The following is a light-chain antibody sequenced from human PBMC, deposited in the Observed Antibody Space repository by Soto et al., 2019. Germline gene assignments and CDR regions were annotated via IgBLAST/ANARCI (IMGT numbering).Light chain of an antibody. CDR3: QYCDTYWT. V-gene: IGKV1-5*03. CDR1: QSISTS. CDR2: KAS. J-gene: IGKJ1*01. Sequence: DIQMTQSPSTLSASVGDRVTITCRASQSISTSLAWYQQKPGKAPKVLIYKASSLESGVPSRFSGRGSGTEFTLTITSLQPDDFAAYYGQYCDTYWTFGQGTKVEIK.